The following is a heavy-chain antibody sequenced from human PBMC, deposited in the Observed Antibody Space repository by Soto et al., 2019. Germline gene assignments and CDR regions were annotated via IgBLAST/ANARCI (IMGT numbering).Heavy chain of an antibody. V-gene: IGHV3-30*19. D-gene: IGHD3-16*01. J-gene: IGHJ5*02. CDR2: TSYDGNTK. CDR1: GFRFKSFV. Sequence: QLVESGGGVVQPGTSLRLSCAASGFRFKSFVMHWVRQVPGKGLQWVALTSYDGNTKYYGDSVQGRFIVSRDNSKNTLDLQMDRLRLEDTALYYWARWGTTGGLDLWGQGTLVSVSS. CDR3: ARWGTTGGLDL.